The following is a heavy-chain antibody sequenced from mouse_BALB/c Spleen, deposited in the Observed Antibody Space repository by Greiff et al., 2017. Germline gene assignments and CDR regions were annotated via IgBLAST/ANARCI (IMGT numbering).Heavy chain of an antibody. V-gene: IGHV5-17*02. D-gene: IGHD1-1*01. CDR1: GFTFSSFG. CDR3: ARELRDYFDY. Sequence: EVMLVESGGGLVQPGGSRKLSCAASGFTFSSFGMHWVRQAPEKGLEWVAYISSGSSTIYYADTVKGRFTISRDNPKNTLFLQMTSLRSEDTAMYYCARELRDYFDYWGQGTTLTVSS. CDR2: ISSGSSTI. J-gene: IGHJ2*01.